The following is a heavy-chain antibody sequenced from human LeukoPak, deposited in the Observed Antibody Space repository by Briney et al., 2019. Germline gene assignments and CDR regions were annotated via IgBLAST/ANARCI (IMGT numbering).Heavy chain of an antibody. J-gene: IGHJ4*02. D-gene: IGHD3-10*01. Sequence: PSETLSLTCTVSGGSISSYYWSWIRQPPGKGLEWIGYIYYSGSTNYIPSLKSRVTISVDTSKNQFSLKVNSVTAADTAVYYCARGQVGRLLWFGDRKVYFDYWGQGTLVTVSS. CDR3: ARGQVGRLLWFGDRKVYFDY. CDR2: IYYSGST. V-gene: IGHV4-59*01. CDR1: GGSISSYY.